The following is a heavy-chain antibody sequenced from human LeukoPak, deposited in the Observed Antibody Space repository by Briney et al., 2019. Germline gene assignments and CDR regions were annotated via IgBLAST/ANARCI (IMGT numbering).Heavy chain of an antibody. CDR1: GGSTSSGSYY. V-gene: IGHV4-61*02. CDR3: AREGNYDFWSGQASRAPVDY. Sequence: SETLSLTCTVSGGSTSSGSYYWSWIRQPAGKGLEWIGRIYTSGSTNYNPSLKSRVTISVDTSKNQFSLKLSSVTAADTAVYYCAREGNYDFWSGQASRAPVDYWGQGTLVTVSS. D-gene: IGHD3-3*01. CDR2: IYTSGST. J-gene: IGHJ4*02.